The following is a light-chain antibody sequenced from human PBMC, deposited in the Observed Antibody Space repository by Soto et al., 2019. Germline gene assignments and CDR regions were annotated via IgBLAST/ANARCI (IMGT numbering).Light chain of an antibody. V-gene: IGLV2-23*03. CDR1: SSDVGSYEF. J-gene: IGLJ1*01. Sequence: QSVLTQPASVSESPGQSITISCTGTSSDVGSYEFVSWYQQYPGKAPKLMIYEGSKRPSGVSDRFSGSKSANTASLTISGLQAEDEADYFCCSYAGGSNVFGAGTKLTVL. CDR2: EGS. CDR3: CSYAGGSNV.